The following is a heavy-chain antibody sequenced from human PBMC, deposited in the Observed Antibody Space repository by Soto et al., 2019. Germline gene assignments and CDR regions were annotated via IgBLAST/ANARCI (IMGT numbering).Heavy chain of an antibody. D-gene: IGHD6-13*01. CDR1: GFTFIRYA. V-gene: IGHV3-23*01. Sequence: GGSLRLSCAASGFTFIRYAMSWVLQAPGKGLEWVSAISGSGGSTYYADSVKGRFTISRDNSKNTLYLQMNSLRAEDTAVYYCAKLKPPGIAAAGTHWGQGTLVTVSS. J-gene: IGHJ4*02. CDR2: ISGSGGST. CDR3: AKLKPPGIAAAGTH.